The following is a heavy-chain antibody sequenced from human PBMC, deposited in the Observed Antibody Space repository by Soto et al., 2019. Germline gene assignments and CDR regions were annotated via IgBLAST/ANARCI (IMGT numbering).Heavy chain of an antibody. CDR3: TGLWFGEIYNY. V-gene: IGHV3-15*07. CDR2: IKNKNDGGTT. Sequence: EVELVESGGGLVKPGGSLTLSCAASGFSFKNAWMNWVRQAPGKGLEWVGRIKNKNDGGTTDYAAFVKGRCTISRDASENTLYQHMNGLKAEDTGVYFCTGLWFGEIYNYWGQGSLVTVSS. D-gene: IGHD3-10*01. CDR1: GFSFKNAW. J-gene: IGHJ4*01.